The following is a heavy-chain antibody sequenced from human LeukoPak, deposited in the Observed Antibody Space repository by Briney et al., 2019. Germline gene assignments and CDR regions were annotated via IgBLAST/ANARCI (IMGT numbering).Heavy chain of an antibody. J-gene: IGHJ4*02. CDR2: ISGSGGST. CDR3: AKDVLYDYVWGSYPHFDY. D-gene: IGHD3-16*01. CDR1: GFTFSSYA. V-gene: IGHV3-23*01. Sequence: LPGGSLRLSCAASGFTFSSYAMSWVRQAPGKGLEWVSAISGSGGSTYYADSVKGRFTISRDNSKNTLYLQMNSLRAEDTAVYYCAKDVLYDYVWGSYPHFDYWGQGTLVTVSS.